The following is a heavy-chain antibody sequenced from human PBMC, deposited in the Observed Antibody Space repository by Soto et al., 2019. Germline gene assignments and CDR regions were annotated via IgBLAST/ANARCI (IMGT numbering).Heavy chain of an antibody. D-gene: IGHD3-10*01. CDR2: ISSSSSYI. J-gene: IGHJ4*01. V-gene: IGHV3-21*01. CDR1: GFTFRSYT. Sequence: PGGSLRLSCAASGFTFRSYTMNWVRQAPGKGLEWVSSISSSSSYIYYTDSVKGRFTISRDNAKNSLYLQMNSLRAEDTAVYYCASLSRFALDYWGQGSLVTVS. CDR3: ASLSRFALDY.